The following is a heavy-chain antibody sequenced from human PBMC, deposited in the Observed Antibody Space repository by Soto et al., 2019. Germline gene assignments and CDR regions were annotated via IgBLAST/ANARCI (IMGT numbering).Heavy chain of an antibody. V-gene: IGHV3-30-3*01. Sequence: HPGGSLRLSCAASGFTFSSYAMHWVRQAPGKGLEWVAVISYDGSNKYYADSVKGRFTISRDNSKNTLYLQMNSLRAEDTAVYYCARDGLPWIQLWFSNLCYWGQGTLVTVSS. J-gene: IGHJ4*02. D-gene: IGHD5-18*01. CDR2: ISYDGSNK. CDR3: ARDGLPWIQLWFSNLCY. CDR1: GFTFSSYA.